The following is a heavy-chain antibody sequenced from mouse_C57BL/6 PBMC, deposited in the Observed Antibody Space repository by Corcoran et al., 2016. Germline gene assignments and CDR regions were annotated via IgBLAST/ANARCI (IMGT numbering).Heavy chain of an antibody. V-gene: IGHV9-3*01. Sequence: QIQLVQSGPELKKPGETVKISCKASGYTFTTYGMSWVKQAPGKGLKWMGWINTYSGVPTYADDFKGRFAFSLETSASTAYLQINNLKNEDTATYFCARWGGNPDYYAMDYWGQGTSVTVSS. CDR2: INTYSGVP. D-gene: IGHD2-1*01. J-gene: IGHJ4*01. CDR3: ARWGGNPDYYAMDY. CDR1: GYTFTTYG.